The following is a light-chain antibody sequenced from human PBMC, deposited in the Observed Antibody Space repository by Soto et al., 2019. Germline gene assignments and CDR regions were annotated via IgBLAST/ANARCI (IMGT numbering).Light chain of an antibody. CDR3: HQDFNLPWT. V-gene: IGKV1-27*01. J-gene: IGKJ1*01. CDR2: AAS. CDR1: QGISNY. Sequence: DIQMTQSPSSLSASVVDIVTITCRASQGISNYLAWYQQRPGKVPKLLIYAASTLQSGVSSRFSGSGSGTDFTLTISSLQPEDFAVYFCHQDFNLPWTFGQGTTGDI.